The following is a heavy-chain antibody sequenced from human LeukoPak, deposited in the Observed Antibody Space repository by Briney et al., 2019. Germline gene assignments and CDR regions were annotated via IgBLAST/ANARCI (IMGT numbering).Heavy chain of an antibody. D-gene: IGHD3-10*01. CDR1: GFTFSNYA. V-gene: IGHV3-23*01. CDR3: AKAGGTNYGSGPDY. J-gene: IGHJ4*02. Sequence: PGGSLRLSCAASGFTFSNYAMSWVRQAPGKGLEWVSALSGSGGSTYYADSVKGRFTISRDNSKNTLYLQMNSLRAEDTAVYYCAKAGGTNYGSGPDYWGQGTLVTVSS. CDR2: LSGSGGST.